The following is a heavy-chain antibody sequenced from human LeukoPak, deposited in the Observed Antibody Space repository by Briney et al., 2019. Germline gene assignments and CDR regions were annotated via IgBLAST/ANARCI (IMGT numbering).Heavy chain of an antibody. CDR2: IYSGGST. CDR1: GGSVSSSFHY. J-gene: IGHJ4*02. CDR3: ARQGYGDYVFDY. D-gene: IGHD4-17*01. Sequence: ETLSLTCTVSGGSVSSSFHYWGWIRQPPGKGLEWVSVIYSGGSTYYADSVKGRFTISRDNSKNTLYLQMNSLRAEDTAVYYCARQGYGDYVFDYWGQGTLVTVSS. V-gene: IGHV3-53*01.